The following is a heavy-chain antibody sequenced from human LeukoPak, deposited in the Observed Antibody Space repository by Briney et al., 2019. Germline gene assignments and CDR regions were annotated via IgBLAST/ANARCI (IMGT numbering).Heavy chain of an antibody. V-gene: IGHV4-61*01. CDR2: IYYSGST. CDR1: GGSLSSGSYY. CDR3: ARDGSDYYDRSGYLRIFDY. J-gene: IGHJ4*02. D-gene: IGHD3-22*01. Sequence: SETLSLTCTVSGGSLSSGSYYWSWIRQPPGKGLEWIRYIYYSGSTNYNPSLKSRVTLSVHTSKNQFSLKLSPVTAADTAVYHCARDGSDYYDRSGYLRIFDYSGQGKLFTVSS.